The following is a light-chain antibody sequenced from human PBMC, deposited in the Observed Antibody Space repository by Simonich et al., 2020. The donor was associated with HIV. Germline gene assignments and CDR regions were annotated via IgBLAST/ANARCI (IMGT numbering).Light chain of an antibody. CDR3: QQLKSYPYT. Sequence: AIQFTQSPSSLSASVGDRVTIPCRASQGISSALAWYQQKPGNPPKLLIYYASSLESGVPSRFSGSGSGTKFTLTISSLQPDDFATYYCQQLKSYPYTFGQGTKLDIK. CDR2: YAS. CDR1: QGISSA. V-gene: IGKV1-13*02. J-gene: IGKJ2*01.